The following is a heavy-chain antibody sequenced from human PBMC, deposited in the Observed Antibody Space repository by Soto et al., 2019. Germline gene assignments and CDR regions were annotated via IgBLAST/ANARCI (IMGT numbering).Heavy chain of an antibody. Sequence: PSETLSLTYTVSGGSISSYYWSWIRQHPGKGLEWIGYIYYSGSTYYNPSLKSRVTISVDTSKNQFSLKLSSVTAADTAVYYCARNHQFGNNWAFDFWGQGALVTVSS. CDR2: IYYSGST. J-gene: IGHJ4*02. V-gene: IGHV4-59*06. D-gene: IGHD3-16*01. CDR1: GGSISSYY. CDR3: ARNHQFGNNWAFDF.